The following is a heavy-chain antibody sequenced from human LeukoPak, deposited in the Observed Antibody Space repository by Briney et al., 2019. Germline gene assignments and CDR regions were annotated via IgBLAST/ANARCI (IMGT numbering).Heavy chain of an antibody. CDR1: GYTFTSYY. CDR3: ARDRYGDYFDY. V-gene: IGHV1-46*01. D-gene: IGHD4/OR15-4a*01. Sequence: GASVKVSCKASGYTFTSYYMHWVRQAPGQGLEWMGIINPSGGGTSYAQKFQGRVTMTRDTSTSTVYMELSSLRSEDTAVYYCARDRYGDYFDYWGQGTTVTVSS. J-gene: IGHJ4*03. CDR2: INPSGGGT.